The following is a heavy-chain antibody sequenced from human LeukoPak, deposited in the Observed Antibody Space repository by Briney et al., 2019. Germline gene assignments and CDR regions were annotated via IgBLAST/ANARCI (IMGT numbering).Heavy chain of an antibody. D-gene: IGHD3-22*01. J-gene: IGHJ4*02. CDR2: IYPGDSET. V-gene: IGHV5-51*01. CDR1: GYSFTTYR. CDR3: ARQYYYDSSGYRY. Sequence: GESLKISCKGSGYSFTTYRIVWVRQMPGKGLEWMGIIYPGDSETRYSPSFQGQVTISADRSISTAYLQWSSLKASDTAMYYCARQYYYDSSGYRYWGQGTLVTVSS.